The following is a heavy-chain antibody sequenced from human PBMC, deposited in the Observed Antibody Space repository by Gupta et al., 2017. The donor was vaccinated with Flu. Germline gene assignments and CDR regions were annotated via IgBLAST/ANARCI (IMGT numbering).Heavy chain of an antibody. V-gene: IGHV3-23*01. Sequence: EVQLLESGGGLVQPGGSLRLSCAASGFTFSSYAMAWVRQAPGKGLEWVSAIGGSGYSTYYADSVKGRFTISRDNSKNTLYLQMNSLRAEDTAIYYCAKGTYCRVTSCYNYFNYGMDVWGQGTTVTVSS. D-gene: IGHD2-2*01. CDR2: IGGSGYST. J-gene: IGHJ6*02. CDR3: AKGTYCRVTSCYNYFNYGMDV. CDR1: GFTFSSYA.